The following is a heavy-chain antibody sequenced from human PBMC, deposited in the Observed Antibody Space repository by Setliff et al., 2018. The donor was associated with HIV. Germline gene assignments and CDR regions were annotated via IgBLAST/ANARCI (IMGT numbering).Heavy chain of an antibody. CDR1: GDSISSGGYF. CDR2: IYYTGFA. CDR3: TREGRGDPAMATTRIDY. Sequence: TLSLTCSVSGDSISSGGYFWGWIRQTPGKGLEWIGNIYYTGFAYYNPSLKSRVTISLDTSKTHFFLNLTSVTDADTAVYFCTREGRGDPAMATTRIDYWGQGKLVTVSS. D-gene: IGHD1-1*01. V-gene: IGHV4-39*02. J-gene: IGHJ4*02.